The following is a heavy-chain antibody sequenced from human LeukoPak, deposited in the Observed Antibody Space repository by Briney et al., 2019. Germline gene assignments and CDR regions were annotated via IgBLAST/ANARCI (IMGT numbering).Heavy chain of an antibody. CDR2: MNPNSGNT. Sequence: ASVKVSCKASGYTFTSYDINWVRQATGQGLEWMGWMNPNSGNTGYAQEFQGRVTMTRNTSISTAYMELSSLRSEDTAVYYCARGRDIVGAIYYYYYGMDVWGQGTTVTVSS. V-gene: IGHV1-8*01. CDR1: GYTFTSYD. J-gene: IGHJ6*02. CDR3: ARGRDIVGAIYYYYYGMDV. D-gene: IGHD1-26*01.